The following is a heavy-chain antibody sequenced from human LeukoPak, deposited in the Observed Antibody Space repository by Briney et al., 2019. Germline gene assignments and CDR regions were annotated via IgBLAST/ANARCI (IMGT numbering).Heavy chain of an antibody. V-gene: IGHV4-59*08. CDR3: ARALWGYAPDDYNSFDY. CDR2: FYYSGST. D-gene: IGHD4-11*01. Sequence: SETLSLTCTVSGGSISSYYWSWIRQPPGKGLEWIGYFYYSGSTNYNPSLKSRVTRSVDTSKNQFSLKLSSVTAADTAVYYCARALWGYAPDDYNSFDYWGQGTLVTVSS. CDR1: GGSISSYY. J-gene: IGHJ4*02.